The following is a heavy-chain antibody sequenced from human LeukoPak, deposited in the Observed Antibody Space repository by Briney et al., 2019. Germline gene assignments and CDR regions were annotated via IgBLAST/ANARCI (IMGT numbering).Heavy chain of an antibody. J-gene: IGHJ5*02. V-gene: IGHV4-28*03. CDR2: IYHSGTT. CDR1: GYSITSSSW. D-gene: IGHD2-2*01. CDR3: ARDVSKYLLTGFDP. Sequence: SETLSLTCAVSGYSITSSSWWGWIRQPPGKGLEWIGYIYHSGTTYYNPSLQSRVTMSVDTSKNQFSLKLSSVTAVDTAVYYCARDVSKYLLTGFDPWGQGTLVAVSS.